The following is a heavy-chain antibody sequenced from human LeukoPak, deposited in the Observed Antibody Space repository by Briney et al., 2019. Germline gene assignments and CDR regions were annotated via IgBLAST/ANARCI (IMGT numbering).Heavy chain of an antibody. V-gene: IGHV4-39*01. CDR1: GGSISSSSYY. Sequence: PSETLSLTCTVSGGSISSSSYYWGWIRQPPGKGLEWIGSIYYSGSTYYNPSLKSRVTISVDTSKNQFSLKLSSVTAADTAVYYCARRAIVVVPAAEFDYWGQGTLVTVSS. CDR2: IYYSGST. J-gene: IGHJ4*02. CDR3: ARRAIVVVPAAEFDY. D-gene: IGHD2-2*01.